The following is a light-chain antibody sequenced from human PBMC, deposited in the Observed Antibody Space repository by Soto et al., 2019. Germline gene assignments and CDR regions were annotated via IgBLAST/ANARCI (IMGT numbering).Light chain of an antibody. V-gene: IGKV3-20*01. J-gene: IGKJ3*01. CDR1: QSVSSSY. CDR2: GAS. CDR3: QQYGSSLYT. Sequence: EIVLTQSPGTLSLSPGERATLSCRASQSVSSSYLAWYQQKPGQAPSRLIYGASSRATGIPDRFSGSGSGADFTLTTSSLEPDDFAVYYCQQYGSSLYTFGPGPKVDIK.